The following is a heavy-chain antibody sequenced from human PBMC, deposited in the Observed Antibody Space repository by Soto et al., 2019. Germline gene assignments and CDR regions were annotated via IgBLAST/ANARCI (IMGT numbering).Heavy chain of an antibody. CDR3: AKDQYDRYCSGGSCYPGFDY. V-gene: IGHV3-23*01. Sequence: GGSLRLSCAASGFTFSSYAMSWVRQAPGKGLEWVSAISGSGGSTYYADSVKGRFTISRDNSKNTLYLQMNSLRAEDAAVYYCAKDQYDRYCSGGSCYPGFDYWGQGTLVTVSS. J-gene: IGHJ4*02. D-gene: IGHD2-15*01. CDR2: ISGSGGST. CDR1: GFTFSSYA.